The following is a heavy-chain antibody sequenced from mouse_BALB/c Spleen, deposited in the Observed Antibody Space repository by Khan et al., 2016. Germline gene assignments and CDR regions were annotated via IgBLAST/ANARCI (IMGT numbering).Heavy chain of an antibody. V-gene: IGHV5-6-5*01. Sequence: EVELVESGGGLVKPGGSLILSCAASGFTFSYYAMSWVRQTPEKRLEWVASIISGGNTYYPDSVKGRFTISRDNARNILYMQMSSLGSEDTAMYYCAKTRGYFDVWGAGTTVTVSS. CDR1: GFTFSYYA. CDR3: AKTRGYFDV. CDR2: IISGGNT. D-gene: IGHD3-2*01. J-gene: IGHJ1*01.